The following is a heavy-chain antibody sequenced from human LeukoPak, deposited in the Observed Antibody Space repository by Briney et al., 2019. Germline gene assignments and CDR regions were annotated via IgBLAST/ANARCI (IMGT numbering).Heavy chain of an antibody. CDR3: ARVSTPRGPLRYFDWLSDY. Sequence: GRSLRLSCAASGFTFSSYGMHWVRQAPGKGLEWVAVIWYDGSNKYYADSVKGRFTISRDNSKNTLYLQMNSLRAEDMAVYYCARVSTPRGPLRYFDWLSDYWGQGTLVTVSS. CDR1: GFTFSSYG. J-gene: IGHJ4*02. D-gene: IGHD3-9*01. V-gene: IGHV3-33*01. CDR2: IWYDGSNK.